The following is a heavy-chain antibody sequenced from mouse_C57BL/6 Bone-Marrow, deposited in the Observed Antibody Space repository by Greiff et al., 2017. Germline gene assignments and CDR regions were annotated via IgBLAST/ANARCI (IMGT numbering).Heavy chain of an antibody. J-gene: IGHJ2*01. V-gene: IGHV5-9*01. CDR2: ISGGGGNT. D-gene: IGHD1-1*01. Sequence: EVKLVESGGGLVKPGGSLKLSCAASGFTFSSYTMSWVRQTPEERLEWVATISGGGGNTYYPDSVKGRFTISRDNAKNTLYLQMSSLRSEDTALYYCARHRTTVVATGYFDYWGQGTTLTVSS. CDR1: GFTFSSYT. CDR3: ARHRTTVVATGYFDY.